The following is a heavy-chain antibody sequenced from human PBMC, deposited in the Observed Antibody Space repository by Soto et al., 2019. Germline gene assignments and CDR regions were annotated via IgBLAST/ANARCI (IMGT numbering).Heavy chain of an antibody. D-gene: IGHD2-15*01. CDR2: IYSGGST. J-gene: IGHJ3*02. CDR1: GFTVSSNY. CDR3: ARAGGGKPPNIVVMVAARSYAFDI. V-gene: IGHV3-66*01. Sequence: PGGSLRLSCAASGFTVSSNYMSWVRQAPGKGLEWVSVIYSGGSTYYADSVKGRFTISRDNSKNTLYLQMNSLRAEDTAVYYCARAGGGKPPNIVVMVAARSYAFDIWGQGTMVTVS.